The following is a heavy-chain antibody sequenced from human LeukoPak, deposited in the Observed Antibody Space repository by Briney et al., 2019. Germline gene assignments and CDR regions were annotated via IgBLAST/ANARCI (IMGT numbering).Heavy chain of an antibody. CDR2: IYYSGST. D-gene: IGHD3-10*01. J-gene: IGHJ4*02. CDR1: GGSISSYY. V-gene: IGHV4-59*01. CDR3: ARVARVVRGVIMRYFDY. Sequence: SETLSLTCTVSGGSISSYYWSWIRQPPGKGLEWIGYIYYSGSTNYNPSLKSRVTISVDTSKNQFSLKLSSVTAADTAVYYCARVARVVRGVIMRYFDYWGQGTLVTVSS.